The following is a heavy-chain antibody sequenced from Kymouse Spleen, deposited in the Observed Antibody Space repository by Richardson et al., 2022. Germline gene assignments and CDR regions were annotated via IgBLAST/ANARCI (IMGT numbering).Heavy chain of an antibody. Sequence: QVQLQQWGAGLLKPSETLSLTCAVYGGSFSGYYWSWIRQPPGKGLEWIGEINHSGSTNYNPSLKSRVTISVDTSKNQFSLKLSSVTAADTAVYYCARGRGIAALLFDYWGQGTLVTVSS. CDR1: GGSFSGYY. J-gene: IGHJ4*02. CDR2: INHSGST. V-gene: IGHV4-34*01. D-gene: IGHD6-13*01,IGHD6-25*01. CDR3: ARGRGIAALLFDY.